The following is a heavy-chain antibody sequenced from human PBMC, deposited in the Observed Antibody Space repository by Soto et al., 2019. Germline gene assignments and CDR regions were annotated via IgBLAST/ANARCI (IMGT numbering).Heavy chain of an antibody. CDR2: IIPILGIA. CDR3: ARQRYSSNNWFDP. Sequence: ASVKVSCKASGGTFSSYTISWVRQDPGQGLEWMGRIIPILGIANYAQKFQGRVTITADKSISTAYLQWSSLKASDTAMYYCARQRYSSNNWFDPWGQGTLVTVSS. CDR1: GGTFSSYT. J-gene: IGHJ5*02. V-gene: IGHV1-69*02. D-gene: IGHD6-19*01.